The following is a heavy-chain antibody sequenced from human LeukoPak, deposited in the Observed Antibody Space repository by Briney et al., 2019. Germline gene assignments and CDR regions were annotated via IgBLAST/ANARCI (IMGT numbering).Heavy chain of an antibody. Sequence: SETLSLTCTVSGGSISPHYWTWIRQPPGKGLEWIGYFHYSGSTNYNPSLESRVTISVDTSKNQFSLKLTSVTAADTAVYHCARLMPRPQDAFDIWGQGTMVTVSS. CDR1: GGSISPHY. CDR3: ARLMPRPQDAFDI. D-gene: IGHD2-2*01. CDR2: FHYSGST. V-gene: IGHV4-59*08. J-gene: IGHJ3*02.